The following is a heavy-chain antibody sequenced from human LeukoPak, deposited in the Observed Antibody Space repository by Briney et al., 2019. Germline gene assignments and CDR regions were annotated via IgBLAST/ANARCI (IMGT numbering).Heavy chain of an antibody. Sequence: SETLSLTCAVYGGSFSGYYWSWIRQPPGKGLEWIGETNHSGSTNYNPSLKSRVTISIDTSKIQFSLKLTSVTAADTAVYYCAREHYTSGWYIRDWGQGTLVTVSS. CDR1: GGSFSGYY. CDR3: AREHYTSGWYIRD. CDR2: TNHSGST. J-gene: IGHJ4*02. V-gene: IGHV4-34*01. D-gene: IGHD6-19*01.